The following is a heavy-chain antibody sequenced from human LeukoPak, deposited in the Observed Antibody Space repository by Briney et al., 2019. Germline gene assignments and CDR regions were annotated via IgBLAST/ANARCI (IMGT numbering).Heavy chain of an antibody. V-gene: IGHV4-31*03. CDR2: IYYSGST. Sequence: PSETLSLTCTVSGGSISSGGYYWSWIRQHPGKGLEWIGYIYYSGSTYYNPSLKSRVTISVDTSKNQFSLKLSSVTAADTAVYYCAREEVDRVGAFDTWGQGTMVTVSS. CDR1: GGSISSGGYY. CDR3: AREEVDRVGAFDT. D-gene: IGHD1-26*01. J-gene: IGHJ3*02.